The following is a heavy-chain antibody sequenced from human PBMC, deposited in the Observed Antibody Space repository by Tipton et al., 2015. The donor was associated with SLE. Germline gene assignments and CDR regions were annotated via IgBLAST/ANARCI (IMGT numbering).Heavy chain of an antibody. J-gene: IGHJ6*04. V-gene: IGHV4-31*03. Sequence: TLSLTCTISGGSIRSSNYYLGWISQLPGKGLEWIGYIYYSGNTYYNPSLGSRLTISVDTSKDQFSLRLTSVTAADTAVYYCARATDWNLSPDVWGKGTTVTVSS. CDR1: GGSIRSSNYY. CDR3: ARATDWNLSPDV. D-gene: IGHD1-7*01. CDR2: IYYSGNT.